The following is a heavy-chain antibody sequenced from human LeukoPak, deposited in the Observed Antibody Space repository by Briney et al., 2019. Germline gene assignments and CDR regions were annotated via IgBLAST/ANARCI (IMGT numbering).Heavy chain of an antibody. Sequence: ASVRVSCKASGYTFTSYYMHWVRQAPGQGLEWMGIINPSGGSTSYPHQFQGRITMTRDTSKSTVFMQLSSLSSDDAAVDYCARTDSGYQLLSDYWGQGTLVTVSS. D-gene: IGHD2-2*01. J-gene: IGHJ4*02. V-gene: IGHV1-46*01. CDR2: INPSGGST. CDR3: ARTDSGYQLLSDY. CDR1: GYTFTSYY.